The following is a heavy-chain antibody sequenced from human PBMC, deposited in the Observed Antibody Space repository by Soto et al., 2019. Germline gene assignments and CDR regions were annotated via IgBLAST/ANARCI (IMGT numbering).Heavy chain of an antibody. CDR1: GGSISSSSYY. D-gene: IGHD2-15*01. V-gene: IGHV4-39*01. Sequence: SETLSLTCTVSGGSISSSSYYWGWIRQPPGKGLEWIGSIYYSGSTYYNPSLKSRVTISVDTSKNQFSLKLSSVTAADTAVYYCASYYCSGGSCTYFDYWGQGTLVTVSS. CDR2: IYYSGST. J-gene: IGHJ4*02. CDR3: ASYYCSGGSCTYFDY.